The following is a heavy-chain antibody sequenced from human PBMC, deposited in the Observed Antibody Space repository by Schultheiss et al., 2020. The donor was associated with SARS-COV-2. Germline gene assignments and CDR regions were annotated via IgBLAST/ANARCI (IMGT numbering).Heavy chain of an antibody. CDR3: ATDRGGNPAGYYYGMDV. J-gene: IGHJ6*02. V-gene: IGHV1-2*02. Sequence: ASVKVSCKASGYTFTGYYMHWVRQAPGQGLEWMGWINPNSGGTNYAQKFQGRVTMTRDTSISTAYMELSSLRSEDTAVYYCATDRGGNPAGYYYGMDVWGQGTTVTVSS. CDR2: INPNSGGT. D-gene: IGHD3-10*01. CDR1: GYTFTGYY.